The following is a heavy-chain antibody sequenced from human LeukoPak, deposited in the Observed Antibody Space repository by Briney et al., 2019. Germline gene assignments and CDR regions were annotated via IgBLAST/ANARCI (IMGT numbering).Heavy chain of an antibody. CDR3: ARGAWEDFWSGYYSGYYYYYMDV. J-gene: IGHJ6*03. CDR1: GGTFSSYA. Sequence: ASVKVSCKASGGTFSSYAISWVRQAPGQGLEWMGGIIPIFGTANYAQKFQGRVTITTDETTSTAYMELSSLRSEDQAVYYCARGAWEDFWSGYYSGYYYYYMDVWGKGTTVTVSS. CDR2: IIPIFGTA. D-gene: IGHD3-3*01. V-gene: IGHV1-69*05.